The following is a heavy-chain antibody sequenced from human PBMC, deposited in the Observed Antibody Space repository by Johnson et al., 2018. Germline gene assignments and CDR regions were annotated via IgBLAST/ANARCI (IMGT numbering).Heavy chain of an antibody. J-gene: IGHJ3*02. CDR1: GFTFSDYY. CDR2: ISSSGSTI. D-gene: IGHD3-22*01. CDR3: ARVPYNVDSSGSPRDDAFDI. V-gene: IGHV3-11*04. Sequence: VQLVESGGGLVKPGGSLRLSCAASGFTFSDYYMSWIRQAPGKGLEWVSYISSSGSTIYYADSMKGRFTISRDNAKDSLSLQIHSLRAEDTAVYYCARVPYNVDSSGSPRDDAFDIWGQGTTVTVAS.